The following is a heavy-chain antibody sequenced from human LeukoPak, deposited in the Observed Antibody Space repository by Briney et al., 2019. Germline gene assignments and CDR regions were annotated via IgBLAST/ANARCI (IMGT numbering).Heavy chain of an antibody. D-gene: IGHD4-17*01. CDR1: GGSISSYY. Sequence: PSETLSLTCTVSGGSISSYYWSWIRQPPGKGLEWIGYIYYSGSTNYNPSLKSRVTISVDTSKNQFSLKLSSVTAADTAVYYCARSVGTPSTVTTEGDAFDIWGQGTMVTVSS. J-gene: IGHJ3*02. CDR3: ARSVGTPSTVTTEGDAFDI. V-gene: IGHV4-59*01. CDR2: IYYSGST.